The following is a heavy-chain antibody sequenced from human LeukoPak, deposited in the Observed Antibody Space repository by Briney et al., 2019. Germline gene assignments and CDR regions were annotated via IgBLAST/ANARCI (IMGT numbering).Heavy chain of an antibody. D-gene: IGHD2-8*01. CDR2: ISAYNGNT. CDR3: ARDNGVAPLYYYGMDV. V-gene: IGHV1-18*01. J-gene: IGHJ6*02. CDR1: GYTFTSYG. Sequence: ASVKVSCKASGYTFTSYGISWGRQAPGQGREGMGWISAYNGNTNYAQKLQGRFTITTDTSTSTAYMELRSLRSDDTAVYYCARDNGVAPLYYYGMDVWGQGTTVTVSS.